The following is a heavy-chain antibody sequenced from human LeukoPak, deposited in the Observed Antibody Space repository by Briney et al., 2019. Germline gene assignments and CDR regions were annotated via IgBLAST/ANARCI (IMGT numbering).Heavy chain of an antibody. J-gene: IGHJ4*02. V-gene: IGHV4-34*01. D-gene: IGHD4-17*01. CDR1: GGSFSGYY. Sequence: SETLSLTCAVYGGSFSGYYWSCVRQPPGKGLEWIGEINHSGSTNYNPSLKSRVTISVDTSKNQFSLKLSSVTAADTAVYYCARDGDYVSFFVYWGQGTLVTVSS. CDR3: ARDGDYVSFFVY. CDR2: INHSGST.